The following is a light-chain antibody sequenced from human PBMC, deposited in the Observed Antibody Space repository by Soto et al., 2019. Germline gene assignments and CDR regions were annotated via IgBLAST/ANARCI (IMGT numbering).Light chain of an antibody. CDR1: QTISSH. Sequence: DIQMTQSPSSLSASVGDRLTITCRASQTISSHLNWYQQKPGKAPRLLIYGTSSLQSGVPSRFSCSGSGTDFTLAISSLQPEDFATYYCQQRYSRPIAFGPGTRVDIK. J-gene: IGKJ3*01. CDR3: QQRYSRPIA. CDR2: GTS. V-gene: IGKV1-39*01.